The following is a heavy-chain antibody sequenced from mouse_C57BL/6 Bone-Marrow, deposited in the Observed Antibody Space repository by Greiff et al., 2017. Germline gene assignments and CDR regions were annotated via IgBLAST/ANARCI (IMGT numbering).Heavy chain of an antibody. V-gene: IGHV1-81*01. D-gene: IGHD2-4*01. CDR1: GYTFTSYG. Sequence: QVQLKESGAELARPGASVKLSCKASGYTFTSYGISWVKQRTGQGLEWIGEIYPRSGNTYYNEKFKGKATLTADKSSSTAYMELRSLTSEDSAVYFCARLPLYFDYWGQGTTLTVSS. CDR2: IYPRSGNT. J-gene: IGHJ2*01. CDR3: ARLPLYFDY.